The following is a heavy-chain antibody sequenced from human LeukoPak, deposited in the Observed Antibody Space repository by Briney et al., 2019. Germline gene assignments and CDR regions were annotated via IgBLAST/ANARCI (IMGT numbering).Heavy chain of an antibody. CDR1: GFTVSSNS. Sequence: GGSLRLSCTVSGFTVSSNSMSWVRQAPGKGLEWVSFIYSDNTHYSDSVKGRFTISRDNSKNTLYLQMNSLRAEDTAVYYCARVRRDYGSAFDIWGQGTMVTVSS. V-gene: IGHV3-53*01. CDR3: ARVRRDYGSAFDI. CDR2: IYSDNT. D-gene: IGHD4-17*01. J-gene: IGHJ3*02.